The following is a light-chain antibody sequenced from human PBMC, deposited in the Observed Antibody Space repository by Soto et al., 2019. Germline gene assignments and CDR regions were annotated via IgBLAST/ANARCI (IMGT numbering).Light chain of an antibody. CDR3: SSYTTSSTVV. CDR1: SSDVGDYNS. Sequence: QSALTQPRSVSGSPGQSVTVSCIGTSSDVGDYNSVSWYQQHPGKAPKLMIYDVSKRPSGVPDRFSGSKSGNTASLTISGLQAEDEAEYYCSSYTTSSTVVFGTGTKLTVL. V-gene: IGLV2-11*01. CDR2: DVS. J-gene: IGLJ1*01.